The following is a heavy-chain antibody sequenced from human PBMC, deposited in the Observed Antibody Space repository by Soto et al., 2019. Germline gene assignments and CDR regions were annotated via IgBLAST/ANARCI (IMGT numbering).Heavy chain of an antibody. J-gene: IGHJ4*02. Sequence: QMQLVQSGAEVKKPGASVRVSCMTSGYAFTSYGVNWVRQVPGQGLEWMGWIAPHSGRTTYLPKFQGRVTITADPSTNTAYMELTSLSSDDTGIYFCARAATGSYHSAYWGQGTVVTVSA. CDR3: ARAATGSYHSAY. D-gene: IGHD3-10*01. CDR2: IAPHSGRT. V-gene: IGHV1-18*04. CDR1: GYAFTSYG.